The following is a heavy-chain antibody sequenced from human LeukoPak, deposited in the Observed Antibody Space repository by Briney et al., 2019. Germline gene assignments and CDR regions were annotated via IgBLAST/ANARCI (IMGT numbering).Heavy chain of an antibody. V-gene: IGHV1-46*01. CDR2: INPSGGST. D-gene: IGHD4-11*01. CDR3: ARALRGVHDYSNYYYYYYMDV. CDR1: GYTFTSYY. J-gene: IGHJ6*03. Sequence: ASVKVSCKASGYTFTSYYMHWVRQAPGQGLEWMGIINPSGGSTSYAQKFQGRVTMTRDTSTSTVYMELSSLRSEDTAVYYCARALRGVHDYSNYYYYYYMDVWGKGTTVTVSS.